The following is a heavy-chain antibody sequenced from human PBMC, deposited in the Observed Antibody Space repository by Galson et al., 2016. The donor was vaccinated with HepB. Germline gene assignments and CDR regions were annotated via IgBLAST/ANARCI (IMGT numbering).Heavy chain of an antibody. CDR1: GGSVSSGSYY. CDR2: IYTSGST. CDR3: AREVQGSGAAIGWFDS. J-gene: IGHJ5*01. V-gene: IGHV4-61*03. D-gene: IGHD2-2*02. Sequence: ETLSLTCTVSGGSVSSGSYYWSWIRQPPGKGLEWIGYIYTSGSTNYNPSLKSRVTLSIDTSKNHVSLKLTSATAADTAVYYCAREVQGSGAAIGWFDSWGQGSRVTVSS.